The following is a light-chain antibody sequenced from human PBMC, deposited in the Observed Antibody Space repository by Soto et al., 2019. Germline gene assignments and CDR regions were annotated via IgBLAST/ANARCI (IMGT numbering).Light chain of an antibody. V-gene: IGKV4-1*01. Sequence: DIVMTQSPDSLSVSLGERATINCKSSQSACSSNKNLLSWYQQKPGQPPKLLVYWASTRESGVPDRFSGSGSGTDVTLTICSLQAEDVATYYWQQFFSNPQRLAVGGGTKVEI. CDR2: WAS. J-gene: IGKJ4*01. CDR3: QQFFSNPQRLA. CDR1: QSACSSNKNL.